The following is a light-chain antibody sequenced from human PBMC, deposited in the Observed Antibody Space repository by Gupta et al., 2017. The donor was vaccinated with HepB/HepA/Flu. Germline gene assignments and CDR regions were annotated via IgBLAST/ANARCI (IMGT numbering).Light chain of an antibody. Sequence: SYELTQPSSVSVSPGQTASITCSGDKLGDKYVSWYQQKPGQSPIRVIYQDNKRHSGIPERFSGSNSGNTATLXIXGTQAMXEADYYCQAWDSTTAVFGRGTKLTVL. CDR3: QAWDSTTAV. J-gene: IGLJ2*01. CDR2: QDN. CDR1: KLGDKY. V-gene: IGLV3-1*01.